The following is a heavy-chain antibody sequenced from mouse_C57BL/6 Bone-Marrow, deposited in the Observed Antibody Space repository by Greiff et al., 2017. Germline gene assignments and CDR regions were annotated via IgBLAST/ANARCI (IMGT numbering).Heavy chain of an antibody. Sequence: EVKLMESGPELVKPGASVKISCKASGYSFTDYNMNWVKQSNGKSLEWIGVINPNYGTTSYNQKFKGKATLTVDQSSSTAYMQLNSLTSEDSAVYYCARAGYYYGSIYFDYWGQGTTLTVSS. J-gene: IGHJ2*01. CDR3: ARAGYYYGSIYFDY. D-gene: IGHD1-1*01. CDR1: GYSFTDYN. V-gene: IGHV1-39*01. CDR2: INPNYGTT.